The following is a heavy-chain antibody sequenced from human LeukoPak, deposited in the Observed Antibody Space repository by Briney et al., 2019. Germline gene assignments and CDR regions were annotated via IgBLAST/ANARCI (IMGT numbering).Heavy chain of an antibody. J-gene: IGHJ4*02. CDR1: GFTISNSW. V-gene: IGHV3-7*01. Sequence: PGGSLRLSCTASGFTISNSWMTWLRQAPGKGLEWVATINQDGSAQYHVDSVRGRFTISKDKDKNSLYLQMSSLRAEDTAVYFCATGSLYLGGQGTRVTVSS. CDR3: ATGSLYL. CDR2: INQDGSAQ.